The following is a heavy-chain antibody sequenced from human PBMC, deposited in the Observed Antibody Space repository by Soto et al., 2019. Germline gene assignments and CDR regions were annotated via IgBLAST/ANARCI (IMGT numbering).Heavy chain of an antibody. J-gene: IGHJ5*02. D-gene: IGHD5-18*01. V-gene: IGHV4-59*01. CDR3: AKDSGYNYGYFRWFDP. Sequence: TSETLSLTCTVFGGSISNYYWSWIRQPPGRGLEWIGHIFYSGSTNYNPALKSRVTISVDTSKSQFSLKLSSVTAADTAVYYCAKDSGYNYGYFRWFDPWGQGTLVTVSS. CDR1: GGSISNYY. CDR2: IFYSGST.